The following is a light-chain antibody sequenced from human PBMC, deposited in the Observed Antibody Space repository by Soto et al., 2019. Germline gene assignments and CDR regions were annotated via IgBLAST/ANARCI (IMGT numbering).Light chain of an antibody. CDR3: QQYNTWPFT. CDR1: QNVNID. CDR2: SAS. Sequence: EIVLTQSPATLSVSPGESATLSCRASQNVNIDLVWYQQKPGQAPKVLMFSASARETGIPARFSGGGSETDFTLTISSLQPEDSAVYYGQQYNTWPFTFGPGTKVDIK. V-gene: IGKV3D-15*01. J-gene: IGKJ3*01.